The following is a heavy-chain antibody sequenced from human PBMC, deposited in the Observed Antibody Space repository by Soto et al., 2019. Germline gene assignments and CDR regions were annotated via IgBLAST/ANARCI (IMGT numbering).Heavy chain of an antibody. D-gene: IGHD6-13*01. V-gene: IGHV4-4*02. Sequence: SETLSLSCAVSGGSISTSNWWSWVRQPPWKGLEWIGEVYRTGSTNYNPSLESRLTISVDKSKNQFSLKLTSVTAVDTAVYYCARARATIAAAAIFDCWGQGTLVT. J-gene: IGHJ4*02. CDR3: ARARATIAAAAIFDC. CDR2: VYRTGST. CDR1: GGSISTSNW.